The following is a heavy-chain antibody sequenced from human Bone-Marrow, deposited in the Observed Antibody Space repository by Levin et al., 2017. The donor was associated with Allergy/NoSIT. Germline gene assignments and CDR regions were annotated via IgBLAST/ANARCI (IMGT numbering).Heavy chain of an antibody. V-gene: IGHV1-46*01. D-gene: IGHD3-22*01. Sequence: ASVKVSCKISGYPFAIYLINWVRQAPGQGLEWMAMFNPTGGGTSYAQKFQGRVTMTRDTSTRTVNMELTGLRSEDTAVYYCAMTHANYDDSSGFTRFDYWGQGTLVTVSS. CDR3: AMTHANYDDSSGFTRFDY. CDR2: FNPTGGGT. J-gene: IGHJ4*02. CDR1: GYPFAIYL.